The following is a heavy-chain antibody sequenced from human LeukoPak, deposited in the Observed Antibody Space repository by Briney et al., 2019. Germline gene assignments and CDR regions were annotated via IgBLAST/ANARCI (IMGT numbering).Heavy chain of an antibody. V-gene: IGHV3-7*05. CDR2: VKREGSEK. CDR3: VTDVSGLLRD. Sequence: PGGSLRLSCQASVFTFSNYWMNWVRQAPGRGLEWVANVKREGSEKHYVDSVKGRFTISRDNAKNSLYLRMSSLRAEDTAVYYCVTDVSGLLRDWGQGTLVTVSS. J-gene: IGHJ1*01. D-gene: IGHD5-12*01. CDR1: VFTFSNYW.